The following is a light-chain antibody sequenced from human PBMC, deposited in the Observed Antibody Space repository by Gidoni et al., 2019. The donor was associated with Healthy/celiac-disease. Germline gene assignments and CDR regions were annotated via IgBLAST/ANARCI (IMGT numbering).Light chain of an antibody. CDR3: QQYKNWPPLT. V-gene: IGKV3-15*01. CDR2: GAS. Sequence: EIVMTQSPDTLSVSPGERATLSCRASQSISSNLAWYQQKPGQAPRLLLYGASTRATGIPARFSGSGSGTEFTLTISSLQSEDFAVYYCQQYKNWPPLTFGGGTKVEIK. J-gene: IGKJ4*01. CDR1: QSISSN.